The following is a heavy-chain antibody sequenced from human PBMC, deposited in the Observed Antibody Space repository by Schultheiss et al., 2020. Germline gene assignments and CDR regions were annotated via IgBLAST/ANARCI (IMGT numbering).Heavy chain of an antibody. D-gene: IGHD2-2*02. J-gene: IGHJ3*02. CDR2: INHSAST. CDR3: ARDQNCGSIGCYIGAFDI. Sequence: SQTLSLTCTVSDGSISSYYWSWIRQPPGKGLEWIGEINHSASTKYNPSLKSRVTISADPSKNQFSLKLSSVTAVDTAMYYCARDQNCGSIGCYIGAFDIWGQGTMVTVSS. CDR1: DGSISSYY. V-gene: IGHV4-59*01.